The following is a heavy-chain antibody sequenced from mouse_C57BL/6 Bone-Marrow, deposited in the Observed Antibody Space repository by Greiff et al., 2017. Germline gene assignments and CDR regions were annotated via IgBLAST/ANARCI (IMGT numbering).Heavy chain of an antibody. Sequence: QVQLMESGAELMKPGASVKLSCKAPGYTFTGYWIEWVKQRPGHGLEWIGEILPGRGSTNYNEKLKGKATFTADTSSNTVYMRLSSLKTEDSAIYCCARYYFYAVDYWGQGTSVTVAS. CDR1: GYTFTGYW. CDR3: ARYYFYAVDY. J-gene: IGHJ4*01. V-gene: IGHV1-9*01. CDR2: ILPGRGST.